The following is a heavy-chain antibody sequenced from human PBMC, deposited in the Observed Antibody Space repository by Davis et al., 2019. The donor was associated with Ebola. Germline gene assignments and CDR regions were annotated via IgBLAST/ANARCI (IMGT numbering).Heavy chain of an antibody. J-gene: IGHJ6*02. Sequence: GESLKISCVASGFTFSDHGMHWVRQAPGKGLEWVAVVSSEGSEKYYADSVKGRFIVSRDNSKNTLYLQMNSLRADDTAVYYCAKLRDVWLNVYNMDVWGQGTMVTVSS. D-gene: IGHD1-1*01. CDR3: AKLRDVWLNVYNMDV. CDR2: VSSEGSEK. V-gene: IGHV3-30*18. CDR1: GFTFSDHG.